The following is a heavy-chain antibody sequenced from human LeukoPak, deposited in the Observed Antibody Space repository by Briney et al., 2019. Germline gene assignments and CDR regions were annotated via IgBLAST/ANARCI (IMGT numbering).Heavy chain of an antibody. CDR2: IIPILGIA. J-gene: IGHJ4*02. CDR1: GGTFSSYA. Sequence: ASVKVSCKAPGGTFSSYAISWVRQAPGQGLEWMGRIIPILGIANYAQKFQGRVTITADKSTSTAYMELSSLRSEDTAVYYCGTYDYVWGSYRLLDYWGQGTLVTVSS. CDR3: GTYDYVWGSYRLLDY. V-gene: IGHV1-69*04. D-gene: IGHD3-16*02.